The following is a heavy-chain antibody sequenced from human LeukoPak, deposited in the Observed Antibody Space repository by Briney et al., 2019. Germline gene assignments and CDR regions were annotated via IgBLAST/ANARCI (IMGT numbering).Heavy chain of an antibody. V-gene: IGHV4-34*01. CDR1: GGSFSGYY. J-gene: IGHJ5*02. Sequence: PSETLSLTCAVYGGSFSGYYWSWIRQPPGKGLEWIGEINHSGSTNYNPSLESRVTISVDTSKNQFSLKLSSVTAADTAVYYCARSGSYCTGGVCYHSSRGWFDPWGQGTLVTVSS. CDR3: ARSGSYCTGGVCYHSSRGWFDP. D-gene: IGHD2-8*02. CDR2: INHSGST.